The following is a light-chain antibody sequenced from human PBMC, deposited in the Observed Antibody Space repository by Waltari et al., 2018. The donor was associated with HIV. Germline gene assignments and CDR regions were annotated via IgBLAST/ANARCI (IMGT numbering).Light chain of an antibody. CDR3: GSWDSSLNAMV. J-gene: IGLJ2*01. Sequence: QSVLTQPPSVSAAPGEKVTISCSGKRSNLGDNYVSWYQHVPGTAPKLLIYDNDKRPSGIPGRFSASKSGTSATLAISGLQTGDETDYYCGSWDSSLNAMVFGGGTSLTVL. V-gene: IGLV1-51*01. CDR2: DND. CDR1: RSNLGDNY.